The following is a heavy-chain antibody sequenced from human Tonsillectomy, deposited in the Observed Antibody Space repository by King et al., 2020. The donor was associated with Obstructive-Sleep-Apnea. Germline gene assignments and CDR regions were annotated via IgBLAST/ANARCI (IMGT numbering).Heavy chain of an antibody. V-gene: IGHV3-30*02. CDR1: GFTFSSYG. D-gene: IGHD3-3*01. CDR2: IRYDGSKK. Sequence: QLVQSGGGVVQPGRSLRLSCAASGFTFSSYGMHWVRQAPGKGLEWGAFIRYDGSKKYYADSVKGRFTISRDNSKNTLYLQKNSLRAEDTAVYYCAKVQKIFGVDYANAFDIWGQGTMVTVSS. CDR3: AKVQKIFGVDYANAFDI. J-gene: IGHJ3*02.